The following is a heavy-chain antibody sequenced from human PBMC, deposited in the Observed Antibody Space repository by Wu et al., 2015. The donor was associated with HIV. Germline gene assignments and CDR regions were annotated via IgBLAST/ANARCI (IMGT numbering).Heavy chain of an antibody. D-gene: IGHD6-13*01. CDR2: IIPLFDQA. CDR1: GGTFSSFA. CDR3: ARVGGSSWYREFGSEGEESFYYYYMDV. Sequence: QVHLVQSGAEAKKPGSSVKVSCKASGGTFSSFAISWVRQAPGQGLEWVGGIIPLFDQASYAQNVQGRVTITADESTTTSYMELTSLKSEDTAVYYCARVGGSSWYREFGSEGEESFYYYYMDVWGKGTTVTVSS. J-gene: IGHJ6*03. V-gene: IGHV1-69*12.